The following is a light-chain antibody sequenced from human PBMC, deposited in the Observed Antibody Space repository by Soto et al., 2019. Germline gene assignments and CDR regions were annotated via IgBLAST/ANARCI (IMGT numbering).Light chain of an antibody. CDR3: HRCYNSPP. Sequence: EIVLTQSPATLSLSPGERVTLSCGASQSLTNNFLAWYQQRPGLAPKLLIFDVSTRATCIPDRFSGSGSGTDLPIPISRLEPEDFAVYYCHRCYNSPPFGGGTKVE. J-gene: IGKJ4*01. CDR2: DVS. V-gene: IGKV3D-20*01. CDR1: QSLTNNF.